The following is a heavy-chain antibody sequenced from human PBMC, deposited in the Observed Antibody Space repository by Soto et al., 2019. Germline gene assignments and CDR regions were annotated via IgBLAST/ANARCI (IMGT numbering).Heavy chain of an antibody. CDR2: MNPNSGNT. Sequence: QVQLVQSGAEVKKPGASVKVSCKASGYTFTSYDINWVRQATGQGLEWMGWMNPNSGNTGYAKKFEGIDTMTRSTSIITAYMELSSLRSEDTAVYYCARSYRRGGYIGYHTPDSWGKGTLVTVSS. CDR1: GYTFTSYD. J-gene: IGHJ4*02. CDR3: ARSYRRGGYIGYHTPDS. D-gene: IGHD5-12*01. V-gene: IGHV1-8*01.